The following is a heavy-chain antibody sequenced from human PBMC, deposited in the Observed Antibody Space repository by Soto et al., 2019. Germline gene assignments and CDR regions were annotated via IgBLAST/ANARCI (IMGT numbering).Heavy chain of an antibody. CDR1: GGTFSSYA. Sequence: QVQLVQSGAEVKKPGSSVKVSCKASGGTFSSYAISWVRQAPGQGLEWMGGIIPIFGTANYAQKLQGRATITADDSTSTAYMALSSLSSEDTAVYYCAREGPVLTSDWGYYGMAVWCQGTTVTVSS. V-gene: IGHV1-69*12. J-gene: IGHJ6*02. CDR2: IIPIFGTA. D-gene: IGHD7-27*01. CDR3: AREGPVLTSDWGYYGMAV.